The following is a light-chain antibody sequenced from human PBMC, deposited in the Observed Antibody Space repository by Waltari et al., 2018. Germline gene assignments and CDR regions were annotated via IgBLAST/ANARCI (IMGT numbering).Light chain of an antibody. CDR2: WAS. CDR1: PSVLYSSNNKNY. CDR3: QQYYGTPYT. Sequence: DIVMTQSPDSLAVSLGERAPITCKSSPSVLYSSNNKNYLAWYQQKPGQPPKLLIYWASTRESGVPDRCSGSGSGTDFTLTISSLRAADVAVYYCQQYYGTPYTFGQGTKLEIK. J-gene: IGKJ2*01. V-gene: IGKV4-1*01.